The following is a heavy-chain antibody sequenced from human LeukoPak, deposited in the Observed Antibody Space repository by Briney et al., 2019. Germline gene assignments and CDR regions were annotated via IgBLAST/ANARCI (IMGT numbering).Heavy chain of an antibody. CDR3: AKGVRGYYDTGDAFDI. CDR1: GFTFSSHG. CDR2: MSYDGTIK. J-gene: IGHJ3*02. V-gene: IGHV3-30*18. Sequence: PGGSLRLSCAASGFTFSSHGMHWVRQAPGKGLGWVAVMSYDGTIKYYADSVKGRFTLSRDNSKNTLYLQMNSLRPEDTAVYYCAKGVRGYYDTGDAFDIWGQGTMVTVSS. D-gene: IGHD3-10*01.